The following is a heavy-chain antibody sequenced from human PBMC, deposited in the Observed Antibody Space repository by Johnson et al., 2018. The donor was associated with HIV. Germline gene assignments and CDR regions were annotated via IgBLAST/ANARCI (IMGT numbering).Heavy chain of an antibody. V-gene: IGHV3-30-3*01. CDR3: ARGGKRVMAAFDI. J-gene: IGHJ3*02. CDR1: GFTFSSYA. CDR2: ISYDGSNK. Sequence: QVQLVESGGGVVQPGRSLRLSCAASGFTFSSYAMHWVRLAPDKGLEWVAVISYDGSNKYYADSVKGRFTISRDNSKNTLYLQMNSLRAEDTAVYYCARGGKRVMAAFDIWGQGTMVTVSS. D-gene: IGHD3-16*01.